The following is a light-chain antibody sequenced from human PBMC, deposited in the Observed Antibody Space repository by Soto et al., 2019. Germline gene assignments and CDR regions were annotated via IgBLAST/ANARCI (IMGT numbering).Light chain of an antibody. Sequence: SYELTQPPSVSVAPGQTARITCGGNNIGSKSVHWYQQKPGQAPVLVVYDDSDRPSGIPARFSGSNSGNTATLTISRVEAGDEADYYCQVWDSSSDHPYVFGTGTKLTVL. CDR2: DDS. CDR3: QVWDSSSDHPYV. CDR1: NIGSKS. J-gene: IGLJ1*01. V-gene: IGLV3-21*02.